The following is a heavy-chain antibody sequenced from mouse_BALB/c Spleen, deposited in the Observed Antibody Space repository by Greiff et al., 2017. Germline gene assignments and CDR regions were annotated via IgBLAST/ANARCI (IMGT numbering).Heavy chain of an antibody. J-gene: IGHJ4*01. CDR1: GFNIKDTY. V-gene: IGHV14-3*02. Sequence: VQLKQSGAELVKPGASVKLSCTASGFNIKDTYMHWVKQRPEQGLEWIGRIDPANGNTKYDPKFQGKATITADTSSNTAYLQLSSLTSEDTAVYYCARWFPYYYAMDYWGQGTSVTVSS. CDR3: ARWFPYYYAMDY. D-gene: IGHD2-2*01. CDR2: IDPANGNT.